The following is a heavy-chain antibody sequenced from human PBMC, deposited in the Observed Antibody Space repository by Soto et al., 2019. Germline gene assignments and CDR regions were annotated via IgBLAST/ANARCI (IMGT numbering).Heavy chain of an antibody. CDR3: VRTPFSSSWEPFDF. D-gene: IGHD6-13*01. V-gene: IGHV2-26*01. Sequence: QVSLKESGPVLVKPTETLTLTCTVSGFSLDNTKMGVGWIRQPPGKALEWLAHIFSNDEKRHSSSLKNSLTISKDTSKSHVVLTMTNLDPGDTATYYCVRTPFSSSWEPFDFWGQGTLVTVSS. CDR1: GFSLDNTKMG. CDR2: IFSNDEK. J-gene: IGHJ4*02.